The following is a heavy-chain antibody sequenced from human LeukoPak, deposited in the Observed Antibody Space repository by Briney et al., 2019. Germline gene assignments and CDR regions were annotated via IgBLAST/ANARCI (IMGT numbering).Heavy chain of an antibody. D-gene: IGHD4-17*01. CDR1: GFTFSSYA. CDR2: ISYDGSNK. CDR3: ARATTVTGAFDI. J-gene: IGHJ3*02. V-gene: IGHV3-30-3*01. Sequence: GRSLRLSCAASGFTFSSYAMHWVRQAPGKGLEWVAVISYDGSNKYYADSVKGRFTISRDNSKNTLYLQMNSLRAEDTAVYYCARATTVTGAFDIWGQGTMVTVSS.